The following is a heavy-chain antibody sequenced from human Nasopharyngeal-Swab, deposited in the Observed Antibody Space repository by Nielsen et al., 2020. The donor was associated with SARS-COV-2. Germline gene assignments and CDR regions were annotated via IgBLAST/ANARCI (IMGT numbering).Heavy chain of an antibody. J-gene: IGHJ3*02. CDR2: INPYSGGT. CDR1: GYTFPGYY. D-gene: IGHD2-21*02. V-gene: IGHV1-2*04. CDR3: ARSHIVVVTDAFDI. Sequence: SVPVSCQASGYTFPGYYMHWVRPAPAQGLAWMGWINPYSGGTNHAQKFQGWVTMTRDTSISTAYMELSRLRPDDTAVYYCARSHIVVVTDAFDIWGQGTMVTVSS.